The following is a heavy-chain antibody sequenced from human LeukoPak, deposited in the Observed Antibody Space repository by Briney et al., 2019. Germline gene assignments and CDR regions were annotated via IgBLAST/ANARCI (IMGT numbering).Heavy chain of an antibody. J-gene: IGHJ4*02. V-gene: IGHV3-9*01. CDR3: TNHALDY. Sequence: PGGSLRLSCAAFGFTFDDYAMHWVRQAPGKGLEWVSGITWNSGNINYADSVKGRFTISRDDATSSLFLQMNSLRVEDTAVYYCTNHALDYWGQGTLVTVSS. CDR2: ITWNSGNI. D-gene: IGHD2-2*01. CDR1: GFTFDDYA.